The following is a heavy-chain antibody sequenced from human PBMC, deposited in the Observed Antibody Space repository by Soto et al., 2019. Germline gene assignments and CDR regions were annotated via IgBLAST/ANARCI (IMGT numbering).Heavy chain of an antibody. CDR3: TTDGSLLRFLEWLSG. CDR1: GFTFSNAW. CDR2: IKSKTDGGTT. D-gene: IGHD3-3*01. Sequence: GGSLRLSCAASGFTFSNAWMSWVRQAPGKGLEWVGRIKSKTDGGTTDYAAPVKGSFTISRDDSKTKLYLQMNSLKTEDTAVYYCTTDGSLLRFLEWLSGWGQGTLVTVSS. V-gene: IGHV3-15*01. J-gene: IGHJ4*02.